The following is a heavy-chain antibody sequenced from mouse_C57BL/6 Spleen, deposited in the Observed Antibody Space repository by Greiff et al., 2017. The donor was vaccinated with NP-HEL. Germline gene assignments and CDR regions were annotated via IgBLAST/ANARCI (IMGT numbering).Heavy chain of an antibody. D-gene: IGHD2-5*01. CDR1: GYTFTDYY. Sequence: EVQLQQSGPELVKPGASVKISCKASGYTFTDYYMNWVKQSHGKSLEWIGDINPNNGGTSYNQKFKGKATLTVDKSSSTAYMELRSLTSEDSAVYYCARREKNYYSNFYFDYWGQGTTLTVSS. CDR3: ARREKNYYSNFYFDY. CDR2: INPNNGGT. V-gene: IGHV1-26*01. J-gene: IGHJ2*01.